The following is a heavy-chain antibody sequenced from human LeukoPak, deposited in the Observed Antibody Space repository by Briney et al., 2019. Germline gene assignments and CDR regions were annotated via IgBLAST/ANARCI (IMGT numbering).Heavy chain of an antibody. CDR1: GYTFTSIG. V-gene: IGHV1-18*01. Sequence: ASVKVSCKGSGYTFTSIGLSWMRQAPGQGLEWMGWIDNYSGDTDYAQNFQGRVTMTTDTTTSTAYMELRSLRSDDTAVYYCARDYSIRVAASSYGMDVWGQGTTVPVSS. D-gene: IGHD6-19*01. CDR2: IDNYSGDT. J-gene: IGHJ6*02. CDR3: ARDYSIRVAASSYGMDV.